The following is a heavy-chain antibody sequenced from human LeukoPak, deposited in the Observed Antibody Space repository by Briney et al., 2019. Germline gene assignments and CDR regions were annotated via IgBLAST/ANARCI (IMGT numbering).Heavy chain of an antibody. V-gene: IGHV4-59*01. CDR1: GGSITGYY. J-gene: IGHJ4*02. Sequence: SETLSLTCTVSGGSITGYYWSWIRQPPGKGLEWIGYISDSGTTNYNPSLKSRVTISVDTSKNQFSLRLSSVTAADTAVYYCARDGGWLRSYYWGQGTLVTVSS. CDR2: ISDSGTT. D-gene: IGHD5-12*01. CDR3: ARDGGWLRSYY.